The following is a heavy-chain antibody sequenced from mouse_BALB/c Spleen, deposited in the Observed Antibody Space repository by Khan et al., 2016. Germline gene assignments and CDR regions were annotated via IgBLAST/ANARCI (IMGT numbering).Heavy chain of an antibody. V-gene: IGHV2-9*02. CDR3: ARDDQDYDAWFAS. CDR2: IWPGGST. D-gene: IGHD2-4*01. Sequence: QVQLKESGPGLVAPSQSLSITCTVSGYSLTNSGVHWIRQPPGKGLEWLGVIWPGGSTDYNSALMYRLSITKDNAQNQVFLKMISLQNDDTAMYYCARDDQDYDAWFASWGQGTLVIVSA. CDR1: GYSLTNSG. J-gene: IGHJ3*01.